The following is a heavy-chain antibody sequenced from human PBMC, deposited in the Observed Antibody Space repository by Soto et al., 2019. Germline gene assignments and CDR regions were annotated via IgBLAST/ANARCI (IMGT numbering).Heavy chain of an antibody. V-gene: IGHV4-39*01. J-gene: IGHJ4*02. CDR3: AGFVVPASRNSDFDY. D-gene: IGHD2-15*01. CDR1: GISVSTSDYY. CDR2: IYYSGST. Sequence: SETLSLTCTVSGISVSTSDYYWGWVRQPPGKGLDWIGNIYYSGSTFYNPSLRSRVTLSVDTSKNQFSLRLNSVTAADTAVYFCAGFVVPASRNSDFDYWGQGTLVTVS.